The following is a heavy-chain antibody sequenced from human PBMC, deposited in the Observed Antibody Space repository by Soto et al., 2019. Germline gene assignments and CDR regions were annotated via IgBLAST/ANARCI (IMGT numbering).Heavy chain of an antibody. CDR2: VSGTGESP. CDR3: AKGGPHWSQYYFDY. V-gene: IGHV3-23*01. CDR1: GFTFASYG. Sequence: VQLLESGGGLVQPGGSLRLSCVDSGFTFASYGVSWVRQPPGQGLEWVSAVSGTGESPYYADSVKGRFTISRDNSKNTLYLQMKSLRAEDTAVYYCAKGGPHWSQYYFDYWGQGTLVTVSS. J-gene: IGHJ4*02.